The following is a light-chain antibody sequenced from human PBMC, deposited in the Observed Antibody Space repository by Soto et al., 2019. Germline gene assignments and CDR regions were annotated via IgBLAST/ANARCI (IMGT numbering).Light chain of an antibody. J-gene: IGLJ7*01. CDR2: ENN. CDR1: SSNIGNNY. CDR3: GTWDSSLSAWV. Sequence: QSVLTQPPSVSAAPGQKVTISCSGSSSNIGNNYVSWYQHLPGTAPKLLIYENNKRPSGIPDRFSGSESGTSATLGITGLQTGDEADYYCGTWDSSLSAWVFGGGTQLTVL. V-gene: IGLV1-51*02.